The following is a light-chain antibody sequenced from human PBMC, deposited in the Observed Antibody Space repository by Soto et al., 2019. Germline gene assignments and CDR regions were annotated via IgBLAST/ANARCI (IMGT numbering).Light chain of an antibody. Sequence: QSVLTQPASVSGSPGQSITISCTGTSSDVGGYNYVSWYQQHPGKAPKLMISEVSNRPSGVSNRFSGSKSGNTASLTISGLQAEDEDDYYCSSYTSSSTLYVFGTGTKSPS. V-gene: IGLV2-14*01. CDR1: SSDVGGYNY. J-gene: IGLJ1*01. CDR2: EVS. CDR3: SSYTSSSTLYV.